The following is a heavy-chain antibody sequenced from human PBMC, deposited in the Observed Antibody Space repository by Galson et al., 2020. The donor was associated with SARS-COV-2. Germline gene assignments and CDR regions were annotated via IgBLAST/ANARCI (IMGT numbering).Heavy chain of an antibody. CDR3: AKDLGHRSGVVIMGGMDV. J-gene: IGHJ6*02. D-gene: IGHD3-3*01. CDR2: ISYDGSNK. Sequence: GGSLRLSCAASGFTFSNYGMHWVRQAPGKGLEWVAVISYDGSNKYYADSVKGRFTISRDNSKNTLYLQMNSPRADDTAVYHCAKDLGHRSGVVIMGGMDVWGQGTTVTVSS. V-gene: IGHV3-30*18. CDR1: GFTFSNYG.